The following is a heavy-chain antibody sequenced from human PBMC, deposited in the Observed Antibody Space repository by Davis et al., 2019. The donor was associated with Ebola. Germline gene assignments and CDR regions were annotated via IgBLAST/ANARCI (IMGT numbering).Heavy chain of an antibody. CDR1: GFTFSNYA. D-gene: IGHD7-27*01. V-gene: IGHV3-23*01. Sequence: GGSLRLSCVASGFTFSNYAMTWVRQPPEKGLEWVSTISGSGGSTYYADSVKGRFTISRDNSKNTLYLQMNSLRAEDTAVYYCAREVNWAFDFWGQGALVIVSS. J-gene: IGHJ4*02. CDR3: AREVNWAFDF. CDR2: ISGSGGST.